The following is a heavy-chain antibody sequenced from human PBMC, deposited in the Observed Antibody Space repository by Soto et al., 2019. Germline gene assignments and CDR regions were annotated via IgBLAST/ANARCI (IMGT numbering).Heavy chain of an antibody. CDR3: AKDRVSEHSSGWPQGX. J-gene: IGHJ5*02. CDR1: GFTFSGYG. D-gene: IGHD6-19*01. CDR2: ISNDGSNK. Sequence: PGGSLRLSCAASGFTFSGYGMHWVRQAPGKGLEWVSFISNDGSNKYYVDSVKVRFTISIDNSKNTLDLQMNSLRAEDTAVYYCAKDRVSEHSSGWPQGXWGQGTLVTVSX. V-gene: IGHV3-30*18.